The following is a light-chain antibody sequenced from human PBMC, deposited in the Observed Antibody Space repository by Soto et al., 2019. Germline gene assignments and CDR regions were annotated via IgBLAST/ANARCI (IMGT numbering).Light chain of an antibody. J-gene: IGLJ2*01. CDR2: NNI. CDR3: QSYDTMLSGPGV. CDR1: SSNIGAGYD. V-gene: IGLV1-40*01. Sequence: QSALTQPPSVSGAPGQRVTISCTGSSSNIGAGYDVHWYQQLPGTAPKLLIYNNINRPSGVPDRFSGSKSGTSASLAIAGLQAEDEADYYCQSYDTMLSGPGVFGGGTKLTVL.